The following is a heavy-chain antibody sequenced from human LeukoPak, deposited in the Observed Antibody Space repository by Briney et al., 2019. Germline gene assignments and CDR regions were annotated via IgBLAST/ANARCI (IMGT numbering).Heavy chain of an antibody. J-gene: IGHJ1*01. CDR2: ISAYNGNT. CDR1: GGTFSSYA. Sequence: GSSVKVSCKASGGTFSSYAISWVRQAPGQGLEWMGWISAYNGNTDYAQKLQGRVTMTTDTSTSTAYMELRSLRSDDTAVYYCASHYCSSTSCYPEYFQHWGQGTLVTVSS. D-gene: IGHD2-2*01. V-gene: IGHV1-18*01. CDR3: ASHYCSSTSCYPEYFQH.